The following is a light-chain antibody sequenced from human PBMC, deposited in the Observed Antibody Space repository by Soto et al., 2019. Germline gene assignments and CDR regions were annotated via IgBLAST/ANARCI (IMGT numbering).Light chain of an antibody. J-gene: IGKJ1*01. Sequence: DLQMTQSPSSLSASVGDRVTITCRASRTITMYLNWYQQIPGKAPXXLIYAASRLQSGVPSRFSASGSGTEFTLTISSMTPDDFASDYCQQSYSRVTFGQGTKVDIK. CDR3: QQSYSRVT. CDR2: AAS. CDR1: RTITMY. V-gene: IGKV1-39*01.